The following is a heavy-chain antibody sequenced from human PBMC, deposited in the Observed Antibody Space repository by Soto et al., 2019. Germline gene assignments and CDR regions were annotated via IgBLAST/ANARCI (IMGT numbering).Heavy chain of an antibody. Sequence: QVQLVQSGAEVKKPGASVKVSCKASGYTFTSYYMHWVLQAPGQGLAWMGIINPSGGSTSYEQTFKGRVTMTRDTSTSTVNRELSSLRSEDTAVYNRARYGGIAVVRESQDYGGQGALVTVAS. J-gene: IGHJ4*02. V-gene: IGHV1-46*01. D-gene: IGHD3-10*01. CDR2: INPSGGST. CDR3: ARYGGIAVVRESQDY. CDR1: GYTFTSYY.